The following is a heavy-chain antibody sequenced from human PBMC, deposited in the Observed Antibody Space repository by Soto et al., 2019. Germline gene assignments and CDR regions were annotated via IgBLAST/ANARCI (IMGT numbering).Heavy chain of an antibody. CDR3: ARAARIAAAVNWFDP. Sequence: ASVKVSCKASGYTFTSYYMHWVRQAPGQGLEWMGIINPSGGSTSYAQKFQGRVTMTRDTSTSTVYMELSSLRSEDTAVYYCARAARIAAAVNWFDPWGQGTLVTVSS. CDR1: GYTFTSYY. V-gene: IGHV1-46*03. D-gene: IGHD6-13*01. J-gene: IGHJ5*02. CDR2: INPSGGST.